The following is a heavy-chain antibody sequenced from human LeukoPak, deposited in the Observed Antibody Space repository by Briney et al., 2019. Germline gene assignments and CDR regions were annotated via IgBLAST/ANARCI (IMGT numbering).Heavy chain of an antibody. D-gene: IGHD5-18*01. V-gene: IGHV1-69*13. Sequence: ASVKVSCKASGYTFTGYYMHWVRQAPGQGLEWMGGIIPIFGTANYAQKFQGRVTITADESTSTAYMELSSLRSEDTAVYYCARTDIQLVAFNWFDPWGQGTLVTVSS. J-gene: IGHJ5*02. CDR3: ARTDIQLVAFNWFDP. CDR1: GYTFTGYY. CDR2: IIPIFGTA.